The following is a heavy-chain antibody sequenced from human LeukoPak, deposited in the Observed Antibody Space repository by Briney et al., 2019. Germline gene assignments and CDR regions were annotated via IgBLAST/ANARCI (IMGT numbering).Heavy chain of an antibody. Sequence: ASVKVSCKASGYTFTGYYMHWVRQAPGQGLEWMGIINPSGGSTSYAQKFQGRVTMTRDMSTSTVYMELSSLRSEDTAMYYCAREGIRSLRDYYDSSTPPSLDYWGQGTLVTVSS. D-gene: IGHD3-22*01. CDR3: AREGIRSLRDYYDSSTPPSLDY. V-gene: IGHV1-46*01. CDR1: GYTFTGYY. CDR2: INPSGGST. J-gene: IGHJ4*02.